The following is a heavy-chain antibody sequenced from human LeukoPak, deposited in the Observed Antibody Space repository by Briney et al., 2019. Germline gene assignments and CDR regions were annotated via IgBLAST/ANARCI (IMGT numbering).Heavy chain of an antibody. Sequence: GSLRLSCAASGFTFSSYSMNWVRQAPGKGLEWVSSISSSSSHIYYADSVKGRFTISRDNAKNSLYLQMNSLRAEDTAVYYCATDDDGFGGQGTLVTVSS. D-gene: IGHD1-1*01. CDR3: ATDDDGF. V-gene: IGHV3-21*01. J-gene: IGHJ4*02. CDR1: GFTFSSYS. CDR2: ISSSSSHI.